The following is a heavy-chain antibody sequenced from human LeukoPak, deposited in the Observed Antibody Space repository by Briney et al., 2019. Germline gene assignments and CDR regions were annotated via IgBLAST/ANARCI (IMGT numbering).Heavy chain of an antibody. CDR1: GFTFSSYW. J-gene: IGHJ4*02. Sequence: GGSLRLSCAASGFTFSSYWMSWVRQAPGKGLEWVANIKQDGSEKYYVDSVKGRFTISRDDAKNSLYLQMNSLRAEDTAVYYCAKSYYDFWSGYYQTLDYWGQGTLVTVSS. CDR2: IKQDGSEK. CDR3: AKSYYDFWSGYYQTLDY. V-gene: IGHV3-7*01. D-gene: IGHD3-3*01.